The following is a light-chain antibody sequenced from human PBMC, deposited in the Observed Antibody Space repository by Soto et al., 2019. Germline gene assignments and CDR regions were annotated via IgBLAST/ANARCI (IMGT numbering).Light chain of an antibody. V-gene: IGKV3-20*01. CDR2: GAS. Sequence: ETVLTQSPGTLSLSPGERATLSCRASQSVTSNYLAWYQQKPGQAPKLLIFGASGRATGIPDRFSGSGSGTDFTLTISRLEPEDFAVYYCQLYGPSVTWTFGQGTKVDI. CDR3: QLYGPSVTWT. CDR1: QSVTSNY. J-gene: IGKJ1*01.